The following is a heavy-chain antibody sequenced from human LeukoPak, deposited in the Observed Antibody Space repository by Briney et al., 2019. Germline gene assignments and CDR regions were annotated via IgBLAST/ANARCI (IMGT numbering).Heavy chain of an antibody. D-gene: IGHD3-22*01. CDR2: IYHSGST. V-gene: IGHV4-39*07. J-gene: IGHJ4*02. CDR3: ARSTGYYDSSKGY. CDR1: GGSISSSSYY. Sequence: SETLSLTCTVSGGSISSSSYYWGWIRQPPGKGLEWIGSIYHSGSTYYNPSLKSRVTISVDTSKNQFSLKLSSVTAADTAVHYCARSTGYYDSSKGYWGQGTLVTVSS.